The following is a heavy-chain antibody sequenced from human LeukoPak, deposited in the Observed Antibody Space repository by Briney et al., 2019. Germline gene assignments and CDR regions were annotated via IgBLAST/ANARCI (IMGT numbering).Heavy chain of an antibody. V-gene: IGHV3-48*02. CDR3: AKVIRGGYGMDV. CDR1: GFTFSSFG. J-gene: IGHJ6*02. D-gene: IGHD3-10*01. CDR2: ISDSSSLT. Sequence: GGSLRLFCAASGFTFSSFGMNWVRPAPGKGLEWGSYISDSSSLTYYADSVKGRFTISRDNAKNSLSLQLNSLRDEDTAVYFCAKVIRGGYGMDVWGQGTTVTVSS.